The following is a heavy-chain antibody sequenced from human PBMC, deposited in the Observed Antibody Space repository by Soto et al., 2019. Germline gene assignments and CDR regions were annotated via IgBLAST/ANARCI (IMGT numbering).Heavy chain of an antibody. V-gene: IGHV3-30*02. J-gene: IGHJ4*02. CDR2: MWNDGSNK. Sequence: HPGGSLRLSCVASGFTLENYGMHWVRQAPGRGLEWVAVMWNDGSNKYYVESVKGRFTVSRDNSRNTLHLQMNSLRADDTAVYYCAKDPRGSYSILSIDYWGQGTQVTVSS. CDR3: AKDPRGSYSILSIDY. CDR1: GFTLENYG. D-gene: IGHD1-26*01.